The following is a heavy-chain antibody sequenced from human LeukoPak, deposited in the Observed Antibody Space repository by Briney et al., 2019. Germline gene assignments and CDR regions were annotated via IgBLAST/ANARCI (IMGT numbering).Heavy chain of an antibody. D-gene: IGHD5-18*01. V-gene: IGHV1-46*01. CDR1: GYTFTSYY. J-gene: IGHJ4*02. CDR2: INPSGGST. CDR3: ARGYGIQLWLPPPGY. Sequence: ASVKVSCKASGYTFTSYYMHWVRQAPGQGLEWMGIINPSGGSTSYAQKFQGRVTMTRDTSTSTVYMELSSLRSEDTAVYYCARGYGIQLWLPPPGYWGQGTLVTVSS.